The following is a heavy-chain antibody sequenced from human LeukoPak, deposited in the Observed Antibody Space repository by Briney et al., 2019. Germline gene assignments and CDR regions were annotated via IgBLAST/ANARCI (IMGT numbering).Heavy chain of an antibody. CDR3: ARVLEGLFDY. CDR2: IYSGGST. CDR1: GFTFSSYS. D-gene: IGHD5-12*01. Sequence: GGSLRLSCAASGFTFSSYSMNWVRQAPGKGLEWVSVIYSGGSTYYADSVKGRFTISRDNSKNTLYLQMNSLRAEDTAVYYCARVLEGLFDYWGQGTLVTVSS. V-gene: IGHV3-53*01. J-gene: IGHJ4*02.